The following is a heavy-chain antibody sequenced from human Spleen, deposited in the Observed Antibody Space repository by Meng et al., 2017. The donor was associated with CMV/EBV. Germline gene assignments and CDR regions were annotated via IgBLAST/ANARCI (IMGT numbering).Heavy chain of an antibody. Sequence: SETLSLTCVISGGSIRSSSWWSWVRQPPGKGLELIGEISQSENTNYNPSLKSRVSISVDKSKNQLSLQLNSVTAADTAVYYCARNGCSGANCRWYFDLWGRGALVTVSS. CDR2: ISQSENT. J-gene: IGHJ2*01. V-gene: IGHV4/OR15-8*02. CDR3: ARNGCSGANCRWYFDL. D-gene: IGHD4/OR15-4a*01. CDR1: GGSIRSSSW.